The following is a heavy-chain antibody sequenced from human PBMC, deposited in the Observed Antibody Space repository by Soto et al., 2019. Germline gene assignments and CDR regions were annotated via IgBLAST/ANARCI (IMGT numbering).Heavy chain of an antibody. CDR3: ARGLRRSGGSCYFDYYYGMDV. J-gene: IGHJ6*02. CDR2: IYSCGST. D-gene: IGHD2-15*01. Sequence: GGSLRLSCAASGFTVSSNYMSWVRQAPGKGLEWVSVIYSCGSTYYADSVKGRFTISRDNSKNTLYLQMNSLRAEDTAVYYCARGLRRSGGSCYFDYYYGMDVWGQGTTVTVSS. V-gene: IGHV3-66*03. CDR1: GFTVSSNY.